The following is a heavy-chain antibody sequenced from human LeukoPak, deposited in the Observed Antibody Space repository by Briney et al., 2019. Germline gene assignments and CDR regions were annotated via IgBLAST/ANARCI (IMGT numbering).Heavy chain of an antibody. CDR2: IYYSGST. CDR3: ARVEHGDYGGSAFDI. Sequence: PSETLSLTCTVSGGSISSSSYYWGWIRQPPGKGLEWIGSIYYSGSTYYNPSLKSRVTISVDTSKNQFSLKLSSVTAADTAVYYCARVEHGDYGGSAFDIWGQGTMVTVSS. CDR1: GGSISSSSYY. D-gene: IGHD4-17*01. J-gene: IGHJ3*02. V-gene: IGHV4-39*07.